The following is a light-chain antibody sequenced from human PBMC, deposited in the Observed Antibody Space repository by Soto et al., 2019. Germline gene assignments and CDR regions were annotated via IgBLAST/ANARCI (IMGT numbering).Light chain of an antibody. V-gene: IGKV1-33*01. CDR1: QDISNY. CDR3: QQHGNSLSWT. Sequence: DIQLTQSPSSLSASVGDRFTITCQASQDISNYLNWYQQKPGKAPKLMXYDAYNLETGVPSRFSGSGSGTDFTPTISRLEPEDFAVYYCQQHGNSLSWTFGQGTKVDIK. CDR2: DAY. J-gene: IGKJ1*01.